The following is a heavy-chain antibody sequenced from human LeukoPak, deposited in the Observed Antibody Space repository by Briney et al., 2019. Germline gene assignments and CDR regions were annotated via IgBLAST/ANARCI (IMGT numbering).Heavy chain of an antibody. V-gene: IGHV3-21*01. J-gene: IGHJ4*02. CDR3: ARDSERRDGFSLYFFDY. CDR1: GFTFNSYT. Sequence: GGSLRLSCTASGFTFNSYTMNWVCQAPGKGLEWVSSISSGSTYRYYADSVKGRFTISRDNAENSLFLQMDSLRAEDTALYYCARDSERRDGFSLYFFDYWGRGTPVTVSS. D-gene: IGHD5-24*01. CDR2: ISSGSTYR.